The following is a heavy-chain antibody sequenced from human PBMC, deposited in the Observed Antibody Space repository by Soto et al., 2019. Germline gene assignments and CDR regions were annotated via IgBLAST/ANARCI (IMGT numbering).Heavy chain of an antibody. CDR3: ARVFYYGSGSYSPYGMDV. CDR1: GVSFNNNG. J-gene: IGHJ6*02. CDR2: VSPPFRTS. D-gene: IGHD3-10*01. V-gene: IGHV1-69*01. Sequence: QVQLVQSGAEVKKPGSSVKVSCKTSGVSFNNNGIGWVRQAPGHGLEWMGGVSPPFRTSNYARKFQGRISSTADASTGTVNMELSSLTSDDTAQYYCARVFYYGSGSYSPYGMDVWGQGTTVTVSS.